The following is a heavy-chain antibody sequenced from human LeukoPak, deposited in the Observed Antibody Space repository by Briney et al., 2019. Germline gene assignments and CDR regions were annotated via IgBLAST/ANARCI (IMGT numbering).Heavy chain of an antibody. V-gene: IGHV3-23*01. Sequence: GGSLRLSCAASGFTFSSYAMSWVRQAPGKGLEWVSAISGSGGSTYYADSVKGRFTISRDNSKNTLYLQMNSLRAEDTAVYYCAKAYWSSTSCYADYWGQETLVTVSS. CDR3: AKAYWSSTSCYADY. D-gene: IGHD2-2*01. J-gene: IGHJ4*02. CDR1: GFTFSSYA. CDR2: ISGSGGST.